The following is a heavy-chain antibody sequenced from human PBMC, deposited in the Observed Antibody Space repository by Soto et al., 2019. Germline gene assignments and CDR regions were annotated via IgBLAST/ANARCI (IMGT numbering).Heavy chain of an antibody. J-gene: IGHJ6*02. CDR2: IYTSGST. CDR1: GGSISSYY. Sequence: SETLSLTCTVSGGSISSYYWSWIRQPAGKGLEWIGRIYTSGSTNYNPSLKSRVTMSVDTSKNQFSLKLSSVTAADTAVYYCARGFSGGSCYSRYYYGMDVWGQGTTVTVSS. D-gene: IGHD2-15*01. V-gene: IGHV4-4*07. CDR3: ARGFSGGSCYSRYYYGMDV.